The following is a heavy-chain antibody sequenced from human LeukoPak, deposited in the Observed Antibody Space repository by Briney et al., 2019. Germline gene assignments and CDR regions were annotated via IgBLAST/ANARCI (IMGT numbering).Heavy chain of an antibody. CDR3: ARVDYDILTGYLPVPDEIYGMDV. J-gene: IGHJ6*04. CDR2: INHSGST. CDR1: GVSFSGYY. D-gene: IGHD3-9*01. V-gene: IGHV4-34*01. Sequence: PSETLSLTCAVYGVSFSGYYWSWIRQPPGKGLEWIGEINHSGSTNYNPSLKSRVTISVDSSNNQFSLKLSCVTAADTAVYYCARVDYDILTGYLPVPDEIYGMDVWGKGTTVTVSS.